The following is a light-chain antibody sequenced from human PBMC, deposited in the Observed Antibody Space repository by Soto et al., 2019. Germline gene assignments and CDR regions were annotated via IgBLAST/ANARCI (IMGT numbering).Light chain of an antibody. CDR1: QSVSES. CDR3: QQRSDWLPIT. Sequence: EIVLTQSPATLSLSPGERATLSCRASQSVSESLAWYQQKPGQAPRLLIYDVSYRATGIPVRFSGSGSGTDFTLTISSLEPEDFAVYYCQQRSDWLPITFGPGTRLEI. V-gene: IGKV3-11*01. CDR2: DVS. J-gene: IGKJ5*01.